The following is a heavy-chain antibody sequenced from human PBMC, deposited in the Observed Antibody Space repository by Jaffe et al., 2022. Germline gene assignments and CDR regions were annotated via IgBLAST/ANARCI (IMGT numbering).Heavy chain of an antibody. CDR3: ARSTYYYDSSGYYQIDYFDY. J-gene: IGHJ4*02. D-gene: IGHD3-22*01. Sequence: QVQLQESGPGLVKPSQTLSLTCTVSGGSISSGSYYWSWIRQPAGKGLEWIGRIYTSGSTNYNPSLKSRVTISVDTSKNQFSLKLSSVTAADTAVYYCARSTYYYDSSGYYQIDYFDYWGQGTLVTVSS. V-gene: IGHV4-61*02. CDR1: GGSISSGSYY. CDR2: IYTSGST.